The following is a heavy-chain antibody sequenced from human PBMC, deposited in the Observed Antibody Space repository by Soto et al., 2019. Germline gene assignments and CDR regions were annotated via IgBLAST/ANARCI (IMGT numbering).Heavy chain of an antibody. CDR2: ISSSSSYI. CDR3: AREEGNYYYGMDV. J-gene: IGHJ6*02. D-gene: IGHD6-13*01. Sequence: GWSLRLSCASSVFTFSSYSMNWVRQAPGKGLEWVSSISSSSSYIYYADSVKGRFTISRDNAKNSLYLQMNSLRAEDTAVYYCAREEGNYYYGMDVWGQGTTVTVSS. V-gene: IGHV3-21*01. CDR1: VFTFSSYS.